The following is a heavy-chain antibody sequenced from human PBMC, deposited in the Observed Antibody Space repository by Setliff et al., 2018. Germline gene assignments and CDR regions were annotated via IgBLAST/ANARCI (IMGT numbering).Heavy chain of an antibody. CDR1: GFTFSSYG. J-gene: IGHJ4*02. D-gene: IGHD5-12*01. CDR3: AKVGYSGYYYYFDY. V-gene: IGHV3-30*02. Sequence: GGSLRLSFAASGFTFSSYGMHWVRQAPGKGLEWVAFIRYDGSNKYYADSVKGRFTISRDNSKNTLYLQMNSLRAEDTAVYYCAKVGYSGYYYYFDYWGQGTLVTVSS. CDR2: IRYDGSNK.